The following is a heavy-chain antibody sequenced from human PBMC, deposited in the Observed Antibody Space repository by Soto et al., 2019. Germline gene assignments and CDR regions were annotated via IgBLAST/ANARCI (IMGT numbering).Heavy chain of an antibody. CDR1: GGSISSYY. CDR2: IYYSGST. J-gene: IGHJ6*02. V-gene: IGHV4-59*01. CDR3: AREPGYSSSYQDYYYGMDA. Sequence: SETLSLTCTVSGGSISSYYWSWIRQPPGKGLEWIGYIYYSGSTNYNPSLKSRVTISVDTSKNQFSLKLSSVTAADTAVYYCAREPGYSSSYQDYYYGMDAWGQGTTVTVSS. D-gene: IGHD6-6*01.